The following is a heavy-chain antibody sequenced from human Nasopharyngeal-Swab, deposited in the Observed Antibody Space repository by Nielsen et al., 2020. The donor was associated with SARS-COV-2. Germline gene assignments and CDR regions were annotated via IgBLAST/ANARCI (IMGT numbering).Heavy chain of an antibody. D-gene: IGHD5-18*01. CDR2: VDYDGVRT. CDR3: ATWMTAHFDY. J-gene: IGHJ4*02. CDR1: GYTFSNYA. Sequence: GESLKISCTGPGYTFSNYAISWVRQAPGQGLEWVSTVDYDGVRTHYADSVEGRFIISRDNSRNTAYLQIKSLRVEDAAVYYCATWMTAHFDYWGQGTLVT. V-gene: IGHV3-23*01.